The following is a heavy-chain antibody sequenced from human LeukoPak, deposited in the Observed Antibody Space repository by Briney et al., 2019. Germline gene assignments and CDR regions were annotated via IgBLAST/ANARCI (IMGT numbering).Heavy chain of an antibody. V-gene: IGHV3-21*01. CDR1: GFTFSSYS. J-gene: IGHJ6*02. Sequence: GGSLRLSCAASGFTFSSYSMNWVRQAPGKGLEWVSSISTTSSYNYQAYSVKGLSTISKNNANNSLYLQMNSLRAEDTAVYYCARDREVRGVILYYYYGMDVWGQGTTVTVSS. CDR3: ARDREVRGVILYYYYGMDV. CDR2: ISTTSSYN. D-gene: IGHD3-10*01.